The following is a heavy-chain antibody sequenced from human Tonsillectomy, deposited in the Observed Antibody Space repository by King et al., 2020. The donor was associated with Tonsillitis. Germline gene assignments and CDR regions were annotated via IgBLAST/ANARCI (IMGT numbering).Heavy chain of an antibody. D-gene: IGHD6-13*01. V-gene: IGHV3-7*02. CDR1: GVTFSNYW. CDR2: KKQSGSGK. CDR3: ARKRGSSCFDY. Sequence: VQLVESGGGFVQPGGSLRLSCVASGVTFSNYWMSWVRQAPGKGLEWGGKKKQSGSGKFYVDSVKGRFTISRDNAKNSLYLQLNSLRGEDTAVYYCARKRGSSCFDYWGQGTLVTVSS. J-gene: IGHJ4*02.